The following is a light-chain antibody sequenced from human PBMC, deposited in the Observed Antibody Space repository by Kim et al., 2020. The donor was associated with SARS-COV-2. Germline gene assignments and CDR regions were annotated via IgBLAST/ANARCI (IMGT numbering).Light chain of an antibody. CDR3: QAWDSSTGV. CDR1: KLGDKY. Sequence: SYELTQPPSVSVSPGQTASITCSGDKLGDKYACWYQQKPGQSPVLVIYQDSKRPSGIPERFSGSNSGNTATLPISGTQAMDEADYYCQAWDSSTGVFGTG. J-gene: IGLJ1*01. V-gene: IGLV3-1*01. CDR2: QDS.